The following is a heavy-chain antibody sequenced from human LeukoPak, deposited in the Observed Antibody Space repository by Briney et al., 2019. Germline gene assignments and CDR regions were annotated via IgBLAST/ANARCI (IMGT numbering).Heavy chain of an antibody. J-gene: IGHJ4*02. Sequence: LSRGSLRLSCTVSGFTFRNYGMNWVRQAPGKALEWVSGIIGGGDYTYYADSVKGRFTISRDNSKNTLYLHMNSLRVDDTALYYCAKSSRVGTYYFDHWGQGTVVTVSS. CDR2: IIGGGDYT. D-gene: IGHD1-26*01. CDR3: AKSSRVGTYYFDH. V-gene: IGHV3-23*01. CDR1: GFTFRNYG.